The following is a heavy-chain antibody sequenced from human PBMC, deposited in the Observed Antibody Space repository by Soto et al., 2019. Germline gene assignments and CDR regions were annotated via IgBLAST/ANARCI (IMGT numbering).Heavy chain of an antibody. Sequence: GESLKISCTGSGYAFTSYWIAWVRQMPGKGLEWMGIIYPGDSDTRYSPSFQGQVTISADKSITTAYLQWSSLKASDTAMYYCARGYCTTTICDPWFDPWGQGTLVTVPQ. V-gene: IGHV5-51*01. CDR1: GYAFTSYW. J-gene: IGHJ5*02. D-gene: IGHD2-2*01. CDR2: IYPGDSDT. CDR3: ARGYCTTTICDPWFDP.